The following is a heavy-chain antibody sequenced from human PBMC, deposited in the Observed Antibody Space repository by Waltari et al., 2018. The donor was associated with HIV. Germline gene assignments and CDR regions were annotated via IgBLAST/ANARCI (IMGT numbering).Heavy chain of an antibody. D-gene: IGHD3-16*01. CDR2: NNTKTGGK. J-gene: IGHJ6*02. CDR1: GYTFTAYY. V-gene: IGHV1-2*02. CDR3: AREEVRKTYRWGMITFASPSSGMDV. Sequence: QVQLVQPGAALGMPGGSVTVSCKASGYTFTAYYMHWVRPAPGQGLDWMGWNNTKTGGKKLAQRFQGRVTVTRDTSLSTTYIELSSLRSDDTAVYYCAREEVRKTYRWGMITFASPSSGMDVWGQGTTVTVSS.